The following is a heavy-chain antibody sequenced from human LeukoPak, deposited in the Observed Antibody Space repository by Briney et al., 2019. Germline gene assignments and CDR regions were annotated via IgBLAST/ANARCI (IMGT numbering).Heavy chain of an antibody. V-gene: IGHV3-53*01. CDR3: ARYGSLGYYYGMDV. D-gene: IGHD1-26*01. Sequence: PGGSLRLSCAASGFTVSGNYLSWVRQAPGKGLEWVSVIYSGGSTYYADSVKGRFTISRDNPKNTLYLQMNTLRADDTAVYYCARYGSLGYYYGMDVWGQGTTVTVSS. J-gene: IGHJ6*02. CDR1: GFTVSGNY. CDR2: IYSGGST.